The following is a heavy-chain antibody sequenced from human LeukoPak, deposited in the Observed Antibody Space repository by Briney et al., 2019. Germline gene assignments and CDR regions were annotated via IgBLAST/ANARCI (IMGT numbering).Heavy chain of an antibody. D-gene: IGHD5-24*01. Sequence: ASVKVSCKASGYTFTDCYMHWVRQAPGQGPEWMGWINPNSGGTNYAQKFQGRVTMTRDTSISTIYMELSRLRSDDTAVYYCARDFSELTTIDYWGQGTLVTVSS. CDR1: GYTFTDCY. CDR2: INPNSGGT. CDR3: ARDFSELTTIDY. V-gene: IGHV1-2*02. J-gene: IGHJ4*02.